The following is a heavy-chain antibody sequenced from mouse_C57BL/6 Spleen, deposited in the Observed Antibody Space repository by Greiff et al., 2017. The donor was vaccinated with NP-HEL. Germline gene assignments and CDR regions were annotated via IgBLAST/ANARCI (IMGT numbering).Heavy chain of an antibody. CDR3: ARRRHFDY. Sequence: QVQLQQPGAELVMPGASVKLSCKASGYTFTSYWMHWVKQRPGQGLAWIGEIDPSDSYTNYNQKFKGKSTLTVDKSSSTAYMQLSSLTSEDSAVYYCARRRHFDYWGQGTTLTVSS. CDR1: GYTFTSYW. V-gene: IGHV1-69*01. CDR2: IDPSDSYT. J-gene: IGHJ2*01.